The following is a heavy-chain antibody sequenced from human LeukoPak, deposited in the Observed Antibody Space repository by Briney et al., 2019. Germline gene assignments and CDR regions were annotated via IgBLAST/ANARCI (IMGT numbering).Heavy chain of an antibody. D-gene: IGHD3-22*01. CDR2: MNPNSGNT. CDR3: ARGYYYDSSGYYYEYYFDY. V-gene: IGHV1-8*01. J-gene: IGHJ4*02. Sequence: GASVKVSCKASGYTFTSYDMNWVRQPTGQGLAWMGWMNPNSGNTGYAQKFQGRVTMTRNTSISTADMELSSLRSEDTAVYYCARGYYYDSSGYYYEYYFDYWGQGTLVTVSS. CDR1: GYTFTSYD.